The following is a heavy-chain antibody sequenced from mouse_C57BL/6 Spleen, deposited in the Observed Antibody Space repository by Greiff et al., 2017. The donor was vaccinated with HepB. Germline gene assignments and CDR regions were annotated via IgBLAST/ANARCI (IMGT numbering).Heavy chain of an antibody. J-gene: IGHJ1*03. CDR2: IHPSDSDT. V-gene: IGHV1-74*01. D-gene: IGHD3-2*02. CDR1: GYTFTSYW. CDR3: AREEATERYFDV. Sequence: QVQLQQPGAELVKPGASVKVSCKASGYTFTSYWMHWVKQRPGQGLEWIGRIHPSDSDTNYNQKFKSKATLTVDKSSSTAYMQLSSLTSEDSAVYYCAREEATERYFDVWGTGTTVTVSS.